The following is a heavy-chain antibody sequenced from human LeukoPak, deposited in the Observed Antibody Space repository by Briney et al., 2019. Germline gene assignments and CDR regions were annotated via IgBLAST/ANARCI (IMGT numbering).Heavy chain of an antibody. V-gene: IGHV4-39*01. CDR2: IYYSGST. CDR3: ARQGGTTSRLDY. Sequence: PSETLSLTCTVSGGSISSSSYYWGWIRQPPGEGLEWIGNIYYSGSTYYNPSLKSRVTISVDTSKNQFSLKLISVTAADTAVYYCARQGGTTSRLDYWGQGTLVTVSS. D-gene: IGHD4-11*01. CDR1: GGSISSSSYY. J-gene: IGHJ4*02.